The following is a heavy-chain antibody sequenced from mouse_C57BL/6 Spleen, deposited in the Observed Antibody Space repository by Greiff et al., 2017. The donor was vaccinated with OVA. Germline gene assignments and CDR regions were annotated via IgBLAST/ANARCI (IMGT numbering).Heavy chain of an antibody. Sequence: QVQLQQPGAELVRPGSSVKLSCKASGYTFTSYWMDWVKQRPGQGLEWIGNIYPSDSETHYNQKFKDKATLTVDKSSSTAYMQLSSLTSEDSAVYYSARLLSDAMDYWGQGTSVTVSS. CDR2: IYPSDSET. J-gene: IGHJ4*01. CDR1: GYTFTSYW. CDR3: ARLLSDAMDY. V-gene: IGHV1-61*01. D-gene: IGHD1-1*02.